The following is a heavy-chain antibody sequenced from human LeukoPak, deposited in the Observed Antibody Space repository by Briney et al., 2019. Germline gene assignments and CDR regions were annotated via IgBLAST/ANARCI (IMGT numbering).Heavy chain of an antibody. V-gene: IGHV4-4*07. Sequence: PSETLSLTCTVSGGSISTYYWSWIRQPAGKGLERIGRIYTSGSTNYNPSLKSRVTMSVDTSKNQFSLKLSSVTAADTAVYYCARGTVLTTIFGVSTQTNDAFDIWGQGTMVTVSS. D-gene: IGHD3-3*01. J-gene: IGHJ3*02. CDR3: ARGTVLTTIFGVSTQTNDAFDI. CDR1: GGSISTYY. CDR2: IYTSGST.